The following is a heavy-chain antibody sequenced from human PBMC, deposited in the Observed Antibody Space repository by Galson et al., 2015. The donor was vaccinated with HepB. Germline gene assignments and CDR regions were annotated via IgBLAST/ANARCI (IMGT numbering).Heavy chain of an antibody. Sequence: SLRLSCAASGFTFSNYGMHWVRQAPGKGLEWVAVISYDGSNKYYADSVKGRFTISRDNSKNTLYLQMNSLRAEDTALYYCAKDPYLYRALVGTMAGFDYWGQGTLVTVSS. CDR3: AKDPYLYRALVGTMAGFDY. D-gene: IGHD6-19*01. CDR1: GFTFSNYG. V-gene: IGHV3-30*18. CDR2: ISYDGSNK. J-gene: IGHJ4*02.